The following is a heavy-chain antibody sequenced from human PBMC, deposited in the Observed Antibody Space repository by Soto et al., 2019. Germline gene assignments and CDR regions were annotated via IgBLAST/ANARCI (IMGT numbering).Heavy chain of an antibody. V-gene: IGHV3-23*01. CDR2: ISGSGGST. CDR1: GFTFSSCA. Sequence: PGGALRLSCAASGFTFSSCAMSWVRQAPGKGLEWVSAISGSGGSTYYADSVKGRFTISRDNSKNTLYLQMNSLRAEDTAVYYCAKEPRDVLLWFGDPTTRAKNWFDPWGQGTLVTVSS. CDR3: AKEPRDVLLWFGDPTTRAKNWFDP. J-gene: IGHJ5*02. D-gene: IGHD3-10*01.